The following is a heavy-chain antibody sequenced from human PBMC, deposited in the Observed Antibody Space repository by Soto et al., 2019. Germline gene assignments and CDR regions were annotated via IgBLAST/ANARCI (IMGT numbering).Heavy chain of an antibody. D-gene: IGHD2-21*02. CDR3: AEAGNCGGDSYSGF. Sequence: SETMSLTCTVAGGSISSYYWRWIRQHPGKGLEWIGSIYYSGSTYYNPSLKSRVTISVDTSKNQFSLKLSSVTAADTAVYYCAEAGNCGGDSYSGFWVKGTLVTV. V-gene: IGHV4-59*05. CDR1: GGSISSYY. J-gene: IGHJ4*02. CDR2: IYYSGST.